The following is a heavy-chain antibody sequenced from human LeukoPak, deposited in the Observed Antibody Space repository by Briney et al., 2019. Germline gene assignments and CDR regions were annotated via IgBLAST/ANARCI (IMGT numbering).Heavy chain of an antibody. CDR1: GGSISSRY. Sequence: PSETLSLTCTVSGGSISSRYWSWIRQPPGKGLEWIGYIYYSGSTNYNPSLKSRVTISVDTSKNQFSLKLSSVTAADTAVYYCARGAGYSGYDLVENYFDYWGQGTLVTVSS. CDR2: IYYSGST. J-gene: IGHJ4*02. CDR3: ARGAGYSGYDLVENYFDY. V-gene: IGHV4-59*11. D-gene: IGHD5-12*01.